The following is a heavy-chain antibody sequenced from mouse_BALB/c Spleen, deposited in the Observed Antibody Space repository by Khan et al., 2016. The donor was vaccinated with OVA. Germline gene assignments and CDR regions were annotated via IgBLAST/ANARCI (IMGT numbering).Heavy chain of an antibody. J-gene: IGHJ3*01. Sequence: QVRLQQSGAALAKPGASVKMSCKASGYTFTSYWMHWVKQRPGQGLEWIGYINPSTGYSEYNQRFKDKATLTADKSSSTAYMQLISLTSEDSAVYYCARDSLGAYWGQGTLVTVS. D-gene: IGHD3-2*01. CDR1: GYTFTSYW. CDR3: ARDSLGAY. CDR2: INPSTGYS. V-gene: IGHV1-7*01.